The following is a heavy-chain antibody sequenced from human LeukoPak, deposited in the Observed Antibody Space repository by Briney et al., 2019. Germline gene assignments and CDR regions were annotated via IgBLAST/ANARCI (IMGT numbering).Heavy chain of an antibody. CDR2: ISAYNGNT. Sequence: ASVKVSCKASGYTFTSYGISWVRQAPGQGLEWMGWISAYNGNTDYAQKLRGRVTMTTDTSTSTAYMELRSLRSDDTAVYYCARDGTTELALYYFDYWGQGTLVTVSS. CDR3: ARDGTTELALYYFDY. V-gene: IGHV1-18*01. D-gene: IGHD4-17*01. CDR1: GYTFTSYG. J-gene: IGHJ4*02.